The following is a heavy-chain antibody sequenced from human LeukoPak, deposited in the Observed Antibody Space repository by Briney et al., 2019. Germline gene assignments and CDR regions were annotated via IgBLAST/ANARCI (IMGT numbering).Heavy chain of an antibody. Sequence: PGGSLRLSCVASGFTLSSDWMSWVRQAPGKGLEWVANIKEDGSEKYYVDSVKGRFTISRDNTKNSLYLQMNSLRAEDTAVYYCARKAVGELLGGQGTLVTVSS. J-gene: IGHJ4*02. CDR2: IKEDGSEK. D-gene: IGHD3-10*01. CDR1: GFTLSSDW. CDR3: ARKAVGELL. V-gene: IGHV3-7*01.